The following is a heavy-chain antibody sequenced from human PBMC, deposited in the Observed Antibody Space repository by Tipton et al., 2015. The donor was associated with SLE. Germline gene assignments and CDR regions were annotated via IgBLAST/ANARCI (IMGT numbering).Heavy chain of an antibody. CDR2: IYYSGST. J-gene: IGHJ5*02. Sequence: TLSLTCTVSGGSISSYYWSWIRQPPGKGLEWIGSIYYSGSTYYNPSLKSRVTISVDTSKNQFSLKLSSVTAADTAVYYCARLQWFRRGGWFDPWGQGTLVTVSS. CDR3: ARLQWFRRGGWFDP. V-gene: IGHV4-59*12. CDR1: GGSISSYY. D-gene: IGHD3-10*01.